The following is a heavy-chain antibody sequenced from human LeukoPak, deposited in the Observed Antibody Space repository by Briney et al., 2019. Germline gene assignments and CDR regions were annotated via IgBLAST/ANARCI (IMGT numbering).Heavy chain of an antibody. CDR3: ARAMYSSSWYRHFDY. V-gene: IGHV3-21*01. J-gene: IGHJ4*02. CDR2: ISSSSSYI. D-gene: IGHD6-13*01. Sequence: GGSLRLSCAASGFTFSSYSMNWVRQAPGKGLEWVSSISSSSSYIYYADSVKGRFTISRDNAKNSLYLQMNSLRAEDTAVYYCARAMYSSSWYRHFDYWGQGTLVTVSS. CDR1: GFTFSSYS.